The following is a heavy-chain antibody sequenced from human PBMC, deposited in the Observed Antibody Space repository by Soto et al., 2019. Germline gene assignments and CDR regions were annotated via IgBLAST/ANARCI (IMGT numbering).Heavy chain of an antibody. CDR3: ARMGLRFLEWLGPSYYGMDV. D-gene: IGHD3-3*01. CDR2: IYYSGST. CDR1: GGSIGSGDYY. Sequence: SETQSLSRTVSGGSIGSGDYYCSWIRQPPGKGLEWIGYIYYSGSTYYNPSLKSRVTISVDTSKNQFSLKLSSVTAADTAVYYCARMGLRFLEWLGPSYYGMDVWGQGTTVTVSS. V-gene: IGHV4-30-4*01. J-gene: IGHJ6*02.